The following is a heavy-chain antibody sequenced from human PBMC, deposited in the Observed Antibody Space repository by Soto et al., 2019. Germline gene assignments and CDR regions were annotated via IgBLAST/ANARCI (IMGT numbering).Heavy chain of an antibody. D-gene: IGHD3-10*01. CDR2: ISDSGGST. CDR3: AKALGRGFSDFDS. V-gene: IGHV3-23*01. J-gene: IGHJ4*02. Sequence: GGSLRLSCEASGFTFSSNARTWVRQAPGKGLEWVSAISDSGGSTYYADSVAGRFTISRDNSRHTLYLQMNSLRAEDTAIYYCAKALGRGFSDFDSWGQGTQVTVSS. CDR1: GFTFSSNA.